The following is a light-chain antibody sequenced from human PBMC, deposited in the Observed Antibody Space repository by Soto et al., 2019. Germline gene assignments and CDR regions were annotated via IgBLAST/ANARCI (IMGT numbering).Light chain of an antibody. Sequence: QSALTQPPSASGSPGQSVTISCTGTSSDVGGYNYVSWYQQHPGKAPKLMIYEVSKRPSGVPDRFSGSKSGNTASLTISGLQAEDEADYYCLSKTSTISYVFGTGTKVTVL. CDR3: LSKTSTISYV. CDR1: SSDVGGYNY. CDR2: EVS. J-gene: IGLJ1*01. V-gene: IGLV2-8*01.